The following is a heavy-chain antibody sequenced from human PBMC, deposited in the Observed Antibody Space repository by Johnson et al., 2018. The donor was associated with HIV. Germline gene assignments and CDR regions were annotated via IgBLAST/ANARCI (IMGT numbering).Heavy chain of an antibody. CDR2: IRSDGSNK. V-gene: IGHV3-30*02. D-gene: IGHD6-13*01. Sequence: QVQLVESGGGVVQPGGSLRLSCAASGFTFSSYGMHWVRQAPGKGLEWVAFIRSDGSNKYYVDSVKGRFTISRDNSKNTLYLQMNSLGAEDTAVYYCAKVAVATAAGGVALDIWGPGTMVTVS. CDR1: GFTFSSYG. CDR3: AKVAVATAAGGVALDI. J-gene: IGHJ3*02.